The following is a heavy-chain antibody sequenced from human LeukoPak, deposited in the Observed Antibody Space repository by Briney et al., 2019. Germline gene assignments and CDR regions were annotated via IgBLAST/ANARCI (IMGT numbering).Heavy chain of an antibody. Sequence: GGSLRLSCAASGFTFSSYWMSWVRQAPGKGLEWVANIKQDGSEKYYVDSVKGRFTISRDNAKNSLYLQTNSLRAEDTAVYYCARDSIVGAYYFDYWGQGTLVTVSS. V-gene: IGHV3-7*01. D-gene: IGHD1-26*01. CDR1: GFTFSSYW. J-gene: IGHJ4*02. CDR2: IKQDGSEK. CDR3: ARDSIVGAYYFDY.